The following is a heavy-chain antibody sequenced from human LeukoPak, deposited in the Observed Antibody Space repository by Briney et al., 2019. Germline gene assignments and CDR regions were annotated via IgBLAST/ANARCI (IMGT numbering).Heavy chain of an antibody. J-gene: IGHJ6*02. V-gene: IGHV4-39*01. CDR1: GDSISNSAYY. D-gene: IGHD3-10*01. CDR3: ARKTPGTSVDV. Sequence: PSETLSLTCTVSGDSISNSAYYWVWIRQPPGKGLEWIGTITNTGNTYSNPSLKSRVTISIDTSKTQISLKLTSVTAADTAVFYRARKTPGTSVDVWGQGTPVTVSS. CDR2: ITNTGNT.